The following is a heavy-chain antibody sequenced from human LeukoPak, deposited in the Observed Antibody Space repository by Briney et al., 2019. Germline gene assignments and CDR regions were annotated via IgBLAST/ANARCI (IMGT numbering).Heavy chain of an antibody. CDR2: SNPYSGGT. CDR3: ARGVVAATFYYYMDV. Sequence: GASVKVSCKPSGYTFTGYYIHWVRQAPGQGLEWMGWSNPYSGGTNYAQKFQGRVTVTRDTSISTAYMELSRLRSDDTAVYYCARGVVAATFYYYMDVWGKGTTVTVSS. D-gene: IGHD2-15*01. CDR1: GYTFTGYY. J-gene: IGHJ6*03. V-gene: IGHV1-2*02.